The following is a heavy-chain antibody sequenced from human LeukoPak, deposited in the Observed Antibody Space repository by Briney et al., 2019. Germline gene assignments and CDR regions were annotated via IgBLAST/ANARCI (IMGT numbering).Heavy chain of an antibody. CDR2: INPSSGST. D-gene: IGHD2-2*01. CDR3: ASMSVVVPAAPFDY. Sequence: ASVKGSCKASGYTFTSYYMHCVRQAPRQGLEWVGIINPSSGSTSSAQKFQGRVTMTRDTSTSTVYMELSSLRSEDTAVYYCASMSVVVPAAPFDYWGQGTLVTVSS. CDR1: GYTFTSYY. V-gene: IGHV1-46*03. J-gene: IGHJ4*02.